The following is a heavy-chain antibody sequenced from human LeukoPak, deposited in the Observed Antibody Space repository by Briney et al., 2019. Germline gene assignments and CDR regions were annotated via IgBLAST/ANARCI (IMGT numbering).Heavy chain of an antibody. CDR2: IYYSGST. Sequence: SETLSLTCTVSGGSISSSSYYWGWIRQPPGKGLEWIGSIYYSGSTYYNPSLKSRVTISVDTSKNQFSLKLSSVTAADTAVYYCARGNLAVAGTVHFDYWGQGTLVTVSS. CDR3: ARGNLAVAGTVHFDY. D-gene: IGHD6-19*01. V-gene: IGHV4-39*07. CDR1: GGSISSSSYY. J-gene: IGHJ4*02.